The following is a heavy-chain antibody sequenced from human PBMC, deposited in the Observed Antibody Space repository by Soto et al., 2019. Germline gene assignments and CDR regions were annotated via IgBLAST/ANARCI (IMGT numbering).Heavy chain of an antibody. CDR2: IYYSGST. Sequence: QVQLQESGPGLVKPSETLSLTCTVSGGSVSSGSYYWSWIRQPPGKGLEWIGYIYYSGSTNYNPALPLRVPISVDTSKNQFSLKLSSGTAADTAVYYCAEGRRYGPFDYWGQGTLVTVSS. J-gene: IGHJ4*02. D-gene: IGHD1-20*01. CDR3: AEGRRYGPFDY. V-gene: IGHV4-61*01. CDR1: GGSVSSGSYY.